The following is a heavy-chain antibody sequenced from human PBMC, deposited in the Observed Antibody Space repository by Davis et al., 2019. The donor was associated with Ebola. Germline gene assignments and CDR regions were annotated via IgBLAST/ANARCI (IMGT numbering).Heavy chain of an antibody. CDR2: ISAYNGNT. CDR1: GYTFTSYG. D-gene: IGHD3-16*02. CDR3: ARDHDYIWGSYRSAPFDY. J-gene: IGHJ4*02. Sequence: ASVKVSCKASGYTFTSYGISWVRQAPGQGLEWMGWISAYNGNTNYAQKLQGRVTMTTDTSTSTAYMELRSLRSDDTAVYYCARDHDYIWGSYRSAPFDYWGQGTLVTVSS. V-gene: IGHV1-18*01.